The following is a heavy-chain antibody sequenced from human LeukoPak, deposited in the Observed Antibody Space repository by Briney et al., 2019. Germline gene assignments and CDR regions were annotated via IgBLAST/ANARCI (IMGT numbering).Heavy chain of an antibody. CDR3: AKDARGGSWGTMVRGVTGYYYYGMGV. D-gene: IGHD3-10*01. Sequence: PGGSLRLSCAASGFTFSTYGLHWVRQAPGKGLEWVAVISYDGSNKYYADSVKGRFTISRDNSKNTLYLQMNSLRAEDTAVYYCAKDARGGSWGTMVRGVTGYYYYGMGVWGQGTTVTVSS. V-gene: IGHV3-30*18. CDR2: ISYDGSNK. J-gene: IGHJ6*02. CDR1: GFTFSTYG.